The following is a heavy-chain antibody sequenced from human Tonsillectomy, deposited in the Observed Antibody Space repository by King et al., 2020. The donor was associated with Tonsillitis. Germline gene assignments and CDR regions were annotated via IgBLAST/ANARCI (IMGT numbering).Heavy chain of an antibody. CDR2: INHSGST. CDR1: GGSFSGYY. D-gene: IGHD4-11*01. Sequence: VQLQQWGAGLLKPSETLSLTCAVYGGSFSGYYWSWIRQPPGKGLEWIGEINHSGSTNYNPSLKSRATISVDTSKNQFSVKLSSVTAADTAVYYCARATVTWSYNWFDPWGHGTLVTVSS. J-gene: IGHJ5*02. V-gene: IGHV4-34*01. CDR3: ARATVTWSYNWFDP.